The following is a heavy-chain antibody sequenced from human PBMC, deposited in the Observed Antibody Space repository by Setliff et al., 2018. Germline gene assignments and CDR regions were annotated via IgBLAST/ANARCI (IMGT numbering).Heavy chain of an antibody. V-gene: IGHV4-59*01. CDR3: ARGEYSSSSYYFDY. D-gene: IGHD6-6*01. CDR2: IYYSGNT. Sequence: SETLSLTCTVSGGSISSYYWSWIRQPPGKGLEWIGYIYYSGNTNYNPSLKSRVTISVDTSKNQFSLKLSSVTAADTAVYYCARGEYSSSSYYFDYWGQGSLVTVSS. CDR1: GGSISSYY. J-gene: IGHJ4*02.